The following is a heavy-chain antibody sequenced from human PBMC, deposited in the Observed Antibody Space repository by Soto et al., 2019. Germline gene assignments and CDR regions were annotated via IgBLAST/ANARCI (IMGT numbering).Heavy chain of an antibody. V-gene: IGHV1-18*01. CDR3: ARDAAYNDFWGGVMELYSYNMDV. D-gene: IGHD3-3*01. J-gene: IGHJ6*02. Sequence: QVQLVQSEAEVKKPGASLKVACRASGYNFANYGISWVRQAPGQGLAWMGGISADNGGTKYAQKGQGRVPITADTSTSTAYIEMWSLRSDDTAVYYCARDAAYNDFWGGVMELYSYNMDVWGQGTTVTV. CDR1: GYNFANYG. CDR2: ISADNGGT.